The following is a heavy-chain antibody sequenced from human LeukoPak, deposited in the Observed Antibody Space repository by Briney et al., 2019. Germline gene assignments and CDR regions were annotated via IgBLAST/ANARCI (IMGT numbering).Heavy chain of an antibody. CDR1: GGSISSYY. D-gene: IGHD5-24*01. V-gene: IGHV4-59*01. J-gene: IGHJ4*02. Sequence: SETLSLTCTVSGGSISSYYWSWIRQPPGKGLEWIGYIYYSGSTNYNPSLKSRVTISIDTSKNQFSLKLSSVTAADTAVYYCARGWDGYNFSVIDYWGQGTLVTVSS. CDR2: IYYSGST. CDR3: ARGWDGYNFSVIDY.